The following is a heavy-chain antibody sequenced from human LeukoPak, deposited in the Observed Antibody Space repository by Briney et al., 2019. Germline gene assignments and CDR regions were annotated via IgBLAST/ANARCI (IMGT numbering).Heavy chain of an antibody. CDR1: GFTFSSYG. CDR2: IWYDGSNK. Sequence: GGSLILSCAASGFTFSSYGMHWVRQAPGKGLEWVAVIWYDGSNKYYADSVKGRFTISRDDSRNTLYLQMNSLRTEDTAVYYCTSTLGYWGQGALVTVSS. V-gene: IGHV3-33*01. J-gene: IGHJ4*02. CDR3: TSTLGY.